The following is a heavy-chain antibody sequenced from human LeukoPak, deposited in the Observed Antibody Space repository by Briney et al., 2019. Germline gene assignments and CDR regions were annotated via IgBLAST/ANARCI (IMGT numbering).Heavy chain of an antibody. V-gene: IGHV3-23*01. CDR1: GFTFSSYA. D-gene: IGHD3-22*01. CDR2: ISGSGGST. CDR3: AKEKIYYYDSSGYYSPWYFDY. Sequence: GGSLRLSCAASGFTFSSYAMSWVRQAPGKGLEWVSAISGSGGSTYYVDSVKGRFTISRDNSKNTLYLQMNSLRAEDTAVYYCAKEKIYYYDSSGYYSPWYFDYWGQGTLVTVSS. J-gene: IGHJ4*02.